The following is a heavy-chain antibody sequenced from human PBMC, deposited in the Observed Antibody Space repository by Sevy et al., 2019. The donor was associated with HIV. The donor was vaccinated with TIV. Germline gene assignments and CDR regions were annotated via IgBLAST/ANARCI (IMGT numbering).Heavy chain of an antibody. CDR1: GYTFTGYY. CDR3: ARSRFFGVVIMGYGMDV. D-gene: IGHD3-3*01. J-gene: IGHJ6*02. V-gene: IGHV1-2*06. Sequence: ASVKVSCKASGYTFTGYYMHWVRQAPGQGLEWMGRINPNSGGTNYAQTFQGRVTMTRDTSISTAYMELSRLRSDDTAVYYCARSRFFGVVIMGYGMDVWGQGTTVTVSS. CDR2: INPNSGGT.